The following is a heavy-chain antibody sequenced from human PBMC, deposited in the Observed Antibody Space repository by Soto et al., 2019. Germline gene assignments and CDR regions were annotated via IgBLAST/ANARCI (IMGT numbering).Heavy chain of an antibody. D-gene: IGHD3-10*01. CDR2: ISGSGGST. Sequence: GGSLRLSCAASGFTFSSYAMSWVRQAPGKGLEWVSAISGSGGSTYYADSVKGRFTISRDNSKNTLYLQMNSLRAEDTAVYYCAKDRDLTMVRGVTLFDYWGQGTLVTVSS. CDR1: GFTFSSYA. CDR3: AKDRDLTMVRGVTLFDY. V-gene: IGHV3-23*01. J-gene: IGHJ4*02.